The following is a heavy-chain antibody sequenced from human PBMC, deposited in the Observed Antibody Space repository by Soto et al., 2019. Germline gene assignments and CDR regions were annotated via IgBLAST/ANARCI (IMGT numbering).Heavy chain of an antibody. CDR2: IVVGSGNT. CDR1: GFTFTSSA. Sequence: ASVKVSCKASGFTFTSSAVQWVRQARGQRLEWIGWIVVGSGNTNYAQKFQERVTITRDMSTSTAYMELSSLRAEDTAVYYCAKSLGYCSSTSCYPNHDAFDIWGQGTMVTVSS. CDR3: AKSLGYCSSTSCYPNHDAFDI. D-gene: IGHD2-2*01. V-gene: IGHV1-58*01. J-gene: IGHJ3*02.